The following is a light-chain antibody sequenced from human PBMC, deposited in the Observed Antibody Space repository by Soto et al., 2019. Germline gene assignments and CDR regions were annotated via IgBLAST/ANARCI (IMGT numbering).Light chain of an antibody. CDR3: GTWDNNLSAGL. CDR2: DND. Sequence: SVLTQPPSVSAAPGQKVTISCSGGSSNIGNNYVFWYQQFPGTAPRLLIFDNDKRPSGIPDRFSGSKSDTSATLGITGLETGDEADYYCGTWDNNLSAGLFGTGTKVTVL. CDR1: SSNIGNNY. J-gene: IGLJ1*01. V-gene: IGLV1-51*01.